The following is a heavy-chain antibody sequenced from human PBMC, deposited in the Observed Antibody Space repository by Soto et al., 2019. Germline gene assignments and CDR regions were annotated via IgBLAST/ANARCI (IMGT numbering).Heavy chain of an antibody. CDR3: ARVGLGIAARGAYYYYMDV. CDR1: GYTFTSYA. CDR2: ISSSSSTI. J-gene: IGHJ6*03. Sequence: SCKASGYTFTSYAMHWVRQAPGKGLEWVSYISSSSSTIYYADSVKGRFTISRDNAKNSLYLQMNSLRAEDTAVYYCARVGLGIAARGAYYYYMDVWRKGTTVTVSS. V-gene: IGHV3-48*01. D-gene: IGHD6-6*01.